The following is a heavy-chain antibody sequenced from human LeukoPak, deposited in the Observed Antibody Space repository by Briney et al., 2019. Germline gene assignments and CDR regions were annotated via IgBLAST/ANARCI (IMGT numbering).Heavy chain of an antibody. J-gene: IGHJ5*02. D-gene: IGHD5-18*01. V-gene: IGHV1-69*06. CDR1: GGTFSTYA. Sequence: APLRVSCKASGGTFSTYAISWVRQAPGQGLEWMGGIIPIFGTANYAQKFQGRVTITADKSTSTAYMELSSLRSEDTAVYYCAKDRGAMVMGRWFDRWGQGTLVTVSS. CDR2: IIPIFGTA. CDR3: AKDRGAMVMGRWFDR.